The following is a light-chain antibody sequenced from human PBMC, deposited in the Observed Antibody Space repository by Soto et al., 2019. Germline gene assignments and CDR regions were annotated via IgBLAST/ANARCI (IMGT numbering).Light chain of an antibody. CDR3: AVWDDSLSAWV. J-gene: IGLJ3*02. V-gene: IGLV1-47*01. CDR1: SSNIGSNY. Sequence: QSVLTQPPSASGTPGQRVTISCSGSSSNIGSNYAYWYQHLPGTAPKLLIYRNNQRPSGVPDQFSGSKSGTSASLAISGLRSEDEADYYCAVWDDSLSAWVFGGGTKLTVL. CDR2: RNN.